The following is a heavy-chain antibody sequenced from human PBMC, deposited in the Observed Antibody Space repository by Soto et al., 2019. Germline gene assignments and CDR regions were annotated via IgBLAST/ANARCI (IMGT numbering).Heavy chain of an antibody. V-gene: IGHV3-53*01. Sequence: GGSLRLSCAVSGFTVSTNYMGWVRQAPGKGLEWVSIIYYGGSTYYADSVKGRFTISRGNSKNTLYLQMNSLRAEDTAVYYCAKKGCSSTSCYFDYYYGMDVWGQGTTVTVSS. CDR2: IYYGGST. D-gene: IGHD2-2*01. CDR3: AKKGCSSTSCYFDYYYGMDV. CDR1: GFTVSTNY. J-gene: IGHJ6*02.